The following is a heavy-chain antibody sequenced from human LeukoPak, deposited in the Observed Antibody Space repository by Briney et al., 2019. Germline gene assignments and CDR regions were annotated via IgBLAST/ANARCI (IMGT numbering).Heavy chain of an antibody. D-gene: IGHD3-9*01. V-gene: IGHV3-53*01. Sequence: GGSLRLSCAAPGFTFSSYAMSWVRQAPGKGLEWVSVIYSGGSTYYADSVKGRFTISRDNSKNTLYLQMNSLRAEDTAVYYCARYRYFWGQGTLVTVSS. CDR3: ARYRYF. CDR1: GFTFSSYA. J-gene: IGHJ4*02. CDR2: IYSGGST.